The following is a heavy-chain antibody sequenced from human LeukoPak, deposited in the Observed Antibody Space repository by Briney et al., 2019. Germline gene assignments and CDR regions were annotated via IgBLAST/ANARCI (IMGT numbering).Heavy chain of an antibody. V-gene: IGHV3-23*01. CDR3: AKISSGYYYDY. Sequence: PGGSLRLSCAASGFTFSSYAMSWVRQAPGKGLEWVSAISCSGGSTYYADSVKGRFTISRDNSKNTPYLQMNSLRAGDTAVYYCAKISSGYYYDYWGQGTLVTVSS. J-gene: IGHJ4*02. CDR1: GFTFSSYA. D-gene: IGHD3-22*01. CDR2: ISCSGGST.